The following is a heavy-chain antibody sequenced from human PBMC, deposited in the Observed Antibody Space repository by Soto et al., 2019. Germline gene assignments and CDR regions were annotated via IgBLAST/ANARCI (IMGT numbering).Heavy chain of an antibody. CDR2: IYYSGST. D-gene: IGHD5-18*01. J-gene: IGHJ4*02. Sequence: PSETLSLTCTVSGGSISSYYWSWIRQPPGKGLEWIGYIYYSGSTNYNPSLKSRVTISVDTSKNQFSLKLSSVTAADTAVYYCARVYSYGLVAVFAYWGQGTLVTVSS. CDR3: ARVYSYGLVAVFAY. V-gene: IGHV4-59*01. CDR1: GGSISSYY.